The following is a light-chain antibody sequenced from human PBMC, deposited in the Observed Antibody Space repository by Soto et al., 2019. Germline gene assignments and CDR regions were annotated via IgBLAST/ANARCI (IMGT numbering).Light chain of an antibody. J-gene: IGKJ1*01. Sequence: VLTQSPGTLSLTPGARATLSCRASQSVSSSYLAWYQQKPGQAPSLLIYGASRRATGIPDRFSGSGSGTDFTLTISRLEPEDFVVYYCQQYGSSFPTFGQGTKVDIK. V-gene: IGKV3-20*01. CDR3: QQYGSSFPT. CDR2: GAS. CDR1: QSVSSSY.